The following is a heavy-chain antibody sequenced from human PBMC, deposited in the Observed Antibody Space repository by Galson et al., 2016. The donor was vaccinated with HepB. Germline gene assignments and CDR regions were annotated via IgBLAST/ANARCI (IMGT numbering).Heavy chain of an antibody. D-gene: IGHD6-19*01. V-gene: IGHV4-34*01. CDR3: ATTQWAGFLVD. Sequence: SETLSLTCAVYGGSFIEYYWTWIRQPPGKGLEWIGEINRSGSTNYNPSLKSRVTMSVDTSKNQFSLKVISLTAADTAVYYCATTQWAGFLVDWSQGSLVTVSS. J-gene: IGHJ4*02. CDR2: INRSGST. CDR1: GGSFIEYY.